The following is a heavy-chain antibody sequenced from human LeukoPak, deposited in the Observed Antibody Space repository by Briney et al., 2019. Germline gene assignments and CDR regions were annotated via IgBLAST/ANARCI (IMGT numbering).Heavy chain of an antibody. CDR2: IYYSGST. Sequence: PSETLSLTCTVSGGSISSYYWSWIRQPPGKGLEWIGYIYYSGSTNYNPSLKSRVTISVDTSKNQFSLKVTSVTAADTAVYYCAPYSTSDGSFDPWGQGTLVTVSS. J-gene: IGHJ5*02. CDR1: GGSISSYY. CDR3: APYSTSDGSFDP. D-gene: IGHD6-6*01. V-gene: IGHV4-59*08.